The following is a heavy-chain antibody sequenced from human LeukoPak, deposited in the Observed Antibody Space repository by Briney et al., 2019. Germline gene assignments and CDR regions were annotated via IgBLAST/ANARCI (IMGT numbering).Heavy chain of an antibody. CDR2: IYYSGNT. J-gene: IGHJ4*02. D-gene: IGHD3/OR15-3a*01. CDR3: ARQTGSGLFILP. Sequence: SETLSLTCSVSGGSISSSSYYWGWIRQSPGKGLEWIGSIYYSGNTYYNASLKSQVSISIDTSKNQFSLRLTSVTAADTAVYYCARQTGSGLFILPGGQGTLVTVSS. CDR1: GGSISSSSYY. V-gene: IGHV4-39*01.